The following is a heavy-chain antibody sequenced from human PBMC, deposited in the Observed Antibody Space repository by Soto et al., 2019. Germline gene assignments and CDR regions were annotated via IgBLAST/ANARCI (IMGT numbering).Heavy chain of an antibody. Sequence: GGSLRLSCAASGFTFSSYGMHWVRQAPGKGLEWVAVISYDGSNKYYADSVKGRFTISRDNSKNTLYLQMNSLRAEDTAVYYCAKDPGRGYGDYPIIYFDYWGQGTLVTVSS. CDR3: AKDPGRGYGDYPIIYFDY. J-gene: IGHJ4*02. V-gene: IGHV3-30*18. D-gene: IGHD4-17*01. CDR1: GFTFSSYG. CDR2: ISYDGSNK.